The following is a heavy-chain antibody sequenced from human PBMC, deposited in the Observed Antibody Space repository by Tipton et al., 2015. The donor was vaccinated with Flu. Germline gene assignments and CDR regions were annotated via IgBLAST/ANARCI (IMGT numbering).Heavy chain of an antibody. J-gene: IGHJ3*02. CDR1: GGSISSGSYY. Sequence: TLSLTCTVSGGSISSGSYYWSSIRLPAGKGLEWIGRIYTSGSTNYNPSLKSRVTISVDTSKNQFSLKLSSVTAADTAVYYCARGVIYYDSSGPITDAFDIWGQGTMVTVSS. D-gene: IGHD3-22*01. CDR2: IYTSGST. V-gene: IGHV4-61*02. CDR3: ARGVIYYDSSGPITDAFDI.